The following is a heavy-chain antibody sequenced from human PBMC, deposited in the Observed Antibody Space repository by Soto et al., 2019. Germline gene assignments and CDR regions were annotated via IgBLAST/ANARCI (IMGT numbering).Heavy chain of an antibody. CDR3: AMIDYSDYYYYYYMDV. D-gene: IGHD4-17*01. Sequence: GASVKVSCKASGYTFTSYGISWVRQAPGQGLEWMGWISAYNGNTNYAQKLQGRVTMTTDTSTSTAYMELRSLRSDDTAVYYCAMIDYSDYYYYYYMDVWGKGTTVTVSS. CDR1: GYTFTSYG. CDR2: ISAYNGNT. J-gene: IGHJ6*03. V-gene: IGHV1-18*01.